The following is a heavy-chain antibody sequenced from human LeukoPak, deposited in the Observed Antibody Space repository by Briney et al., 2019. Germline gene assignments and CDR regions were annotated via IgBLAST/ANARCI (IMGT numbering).Heavy chain of an antibody. D-gene: IGHD3-9*01. V-gene: IGHV1-69*05. CDR1: GGTFSSYA. CDR2: IIPIFGTA. Sequence: SVKVSCKASGGTFSSYAISWVRQAPGQGLEWMGGIIPIFGTANYAQKFQGRVTITRDTSASTAYMELSSLRSEDTAVYYCARVYYDILTGYYSPGGDAFDIWGQGTMVTVSS. CDR3: ARVYYDILTGYYSPGGDAFDI. J-gene: IGHJ3*02.